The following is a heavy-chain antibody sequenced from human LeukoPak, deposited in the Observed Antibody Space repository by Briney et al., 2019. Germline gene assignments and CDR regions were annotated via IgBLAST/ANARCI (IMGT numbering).Heavy chain of an antibody. D-gene: IGHD6-13*01. CDR3: ARDWWQQPSDY. CDR2: ISRSGSTI. V-gene: IGHV3-48*03. J-gene: IGHJ4*02. Sequence: GGSLRLSCAASGFTFSSYEMNWVRQAPGKGLGWVSYISRSGSTIYYADSVKGRFTISRDNAKNSLYLQMNSLRAEDTAVYYCARDWWQQPSDYWGQGTLVTVSS. CDR1: GFTFSSYE.